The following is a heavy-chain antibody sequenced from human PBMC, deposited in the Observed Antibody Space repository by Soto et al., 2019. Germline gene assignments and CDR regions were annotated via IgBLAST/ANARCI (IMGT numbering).Heavy chain of an antibody. V-gene: IGHV4-39*01. J-gene: IGHJ5*02. D-gene: IGHD6-13*01. Sequence: LSLTCNVSGGSISSSRSYWAWFRQPPGKELEWIANIFYAGNTYYNPSLKSRVTVSVDTSKNQFSLKLDSVTAADTAVYYCARQAAAPGIDLWFDPWGQGTLVTVSS. CDR2: IFYAGNT. CDR1: GGSISSSRSY. CDR3: ARQAAAPGIDLWFDP.